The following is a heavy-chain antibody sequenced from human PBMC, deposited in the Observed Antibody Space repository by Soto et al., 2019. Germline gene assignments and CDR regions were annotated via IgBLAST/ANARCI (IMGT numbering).Heavy chain of an antibody. V-gene: IGHV4-59*01. CDR2: IYYSGST. Sequence: PSETLSLTCAVYGGSFSGYYWSWIRQPPGKGLEWIGYIYYSGSTNYNPSLKSRVTISVDTSKNQFSLKLSSVTAADTAVYYCARSQLHYYDSSGPGWFDPWGQGTLVTVSS. CDR3: ARSQLHYYDSSGPGWFDP. J-gene: IGHJ5*02. D-gene: IGHD3-22*01. CDR1: GGSFSGYY.